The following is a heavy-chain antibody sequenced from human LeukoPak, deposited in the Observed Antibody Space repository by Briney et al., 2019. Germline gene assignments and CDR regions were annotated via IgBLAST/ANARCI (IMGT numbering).Heavy chain of an antibody. D-gene: IGHD2-15*01. J-gene: IGHJ4*02. CDR2: INSDGSST. Sequence: AGGSLRLSCAASGFTFSSYWMHWVRQAPGKGLVWVSRINSDGSSTSYADSVKGRFTISRDNAKNSLYLQMNSLRAEDTAVYYCARDWGVVAATPPDYWGQGTLVTVSS. CDR3: ARDWGVVAATPPDY. V-gene: IGHV3-74*01. CDR1: GFTFSSYW.